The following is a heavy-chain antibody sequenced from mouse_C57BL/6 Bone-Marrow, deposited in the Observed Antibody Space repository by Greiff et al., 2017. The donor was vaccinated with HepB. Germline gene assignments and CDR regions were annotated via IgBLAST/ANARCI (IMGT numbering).Heavy chain of an antibody. CDR1: GFTFSSYA. V-gene: IGHV5-4*01. CDR3: ARDYPYYAIDY. J-gene: IGHJ4*01. Sequence: EVKLMESGGGLVKPGGSLKLSCAASGFTFSSYAMSWVRQTPEKRLEWVATISDGGSYTYYPDNVKGRFTISRDNAKNNLYLQMSHLKSEDTAMYYCARDYPYYAIDYWGQGTSVTVSS. CDR2: ISDGGSYT.